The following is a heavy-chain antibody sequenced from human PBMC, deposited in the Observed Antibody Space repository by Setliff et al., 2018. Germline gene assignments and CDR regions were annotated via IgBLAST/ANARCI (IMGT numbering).Heavy chain of an antibody. CDR1: GDSISRSTYY. CDR3: AHSTTFDLHHDY. Sequence: ETLSLTCTLSGDSISRSTYYWGWIRQSPGKGLEWIGTVDRSGNTFYNPSLKSRATISRDTSSNQFSLKLFSVTAADTAVYYCAHSTTFDLHHDYWGQGALVTVSS. J-gene: IGHJ4*02. CDR2: VDRSGNT. V-gene: IGHV4-39*01. D-gene: IGHD3-9*01.